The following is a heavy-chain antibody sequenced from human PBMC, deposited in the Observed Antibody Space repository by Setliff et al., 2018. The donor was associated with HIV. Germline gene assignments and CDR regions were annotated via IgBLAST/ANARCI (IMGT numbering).Heavy chain of an antibody. CDR2: ISVYNGNR. Sequence: ASVKVSCKASGYTFSRFGITWVRQAPEQGLEWMGWISVYNGNRDYALNFQGRVTLTTDTSASTAYMELTSLRSDDTAVYYCARGGGLKPFGYQLDYWGQGTLVTVSS. CDR1: GYTFSRFG. J-gene: IGHJ4*02. V-gene: IGHV1-18*01. CDR3: ARGGGLKPFGYQLDY. D-gene: IGHD2-2*01.